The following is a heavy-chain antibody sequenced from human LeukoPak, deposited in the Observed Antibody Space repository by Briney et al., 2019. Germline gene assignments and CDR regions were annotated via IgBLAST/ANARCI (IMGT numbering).Heavy chain of an antibody. J-gene: IGHJ4*02. CDR1: GFTFNNAW. CDR2: IKSKTDNGTI. D-gene: IGHD3-16*01. Sequence: PGGSLRLSCAASGFTFNNAWMSWVRQAPGKGLDWVGRIKSKTDNGTIDYAAPVKGRFTISRDDSKNTLYLQMNSLKTEDTAVYYCTSTIMITPSRYWGQGTLVTVSS. CDR3: TSTIMITPSRY. V-gene: IGHV3-15*01.